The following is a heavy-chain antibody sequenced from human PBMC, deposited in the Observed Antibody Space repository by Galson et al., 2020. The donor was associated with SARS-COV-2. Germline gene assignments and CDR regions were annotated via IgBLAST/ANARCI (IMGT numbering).Heavy chain of an antibody. Sequence: KMSGPTLVKPTETLTLTCTFSGFSFTTSGVGVGSIRQPTGKALKYLALIYWDEDERYSPSLKSRLTITKVTSKNQVVLTLTNMDPVDIATYYCVQVHLDGSGTTDRDWFDPWGQGILVTVS. CDR3: VQVHLDGSGTTDRDWFDP. V-gene: IGHV2-5*02. J-gene: IGHJ5*02. CDR1: GFSFTTSGVG. CDR2: IYWDEDE. D-gene: IGHD3-10*01.